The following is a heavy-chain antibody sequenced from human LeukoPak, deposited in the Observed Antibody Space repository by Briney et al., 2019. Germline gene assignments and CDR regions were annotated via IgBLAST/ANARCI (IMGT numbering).Heavy chain of an antibody. J-gene: IGHJ2*01. CDR3: AGSDTIGYSPREWDYWYFDL. CDR2: INHSGST. D-gene: IGHD3-22*01. Sequence: PSETLSLTCAVYGGSFSGYYWSWVRQPPRKGLEWIGEINHSGSTNYNPSLKSRVTISVDTSKNQFSLKLSSVTAADTAVYYCAGSDTIGYSPREWDYWYFDLWGRGTLVTVSS. CDR1: GGSFSGYY. V-gene: IGHV4-34*01.